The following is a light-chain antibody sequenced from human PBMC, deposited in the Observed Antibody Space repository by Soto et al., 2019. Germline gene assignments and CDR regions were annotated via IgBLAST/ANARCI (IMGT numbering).Light chain of an antibody. CDR3: QQYRDWAPIT. J-gene: IGKJ4*01. Sequence: EIVMTQSPAALSLSPGERATLSCRASQSVGTNLAWYQQKPGQAPRPLIYSASARATDVPARFSGSGSGTEFTLTISSLQSEDCAVYYCQQYRDWAPITFGGGTKVEIK. CDR1: QSVGTN. CDR2: SAS. V-gene: IGKV3-15*01.